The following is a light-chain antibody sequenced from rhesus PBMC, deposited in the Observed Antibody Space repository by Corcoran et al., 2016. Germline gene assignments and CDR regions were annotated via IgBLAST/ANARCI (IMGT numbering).Light chain of an antibody. CDR2: KAS. Sequence: DIQMTQSPSSLSASVGDRVTITCRASENVNNYLNWYQPKPGKAPKLLVYKASTLQTGVPSRFSGSGSGTDYTFTFNGLESEDVATYCCQHNSGPPFAFGPWTKLDIQ. CDR3: QHNSGPPFA. V-gene: IGKV1-74*01. CDR1: ENVNNY. J-gene: IGKJ3*01.